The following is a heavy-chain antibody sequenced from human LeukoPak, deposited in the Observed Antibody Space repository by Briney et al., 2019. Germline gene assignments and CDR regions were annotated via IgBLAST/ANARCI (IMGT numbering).Heavy chain of an antibody. D-gene: IGHD6-13*01. CDR2: ISYDGSNK. Sequence: PGGSLRLSCAASGFTFSSSAMSWVRQAPGKGLEWVAVISYDGSNKYYADSVKGRFTISRDSSKNTLYLQMNSLRAEDTAVYYCARWLRGIADEDGVDVWGQGTTVTVSS. V-gene: IGHV3-30-3*01. CDR1: GFTFSSSA. J-gene: IGHJ6*02. CDR3: ARWLRGIADEDGVDV.